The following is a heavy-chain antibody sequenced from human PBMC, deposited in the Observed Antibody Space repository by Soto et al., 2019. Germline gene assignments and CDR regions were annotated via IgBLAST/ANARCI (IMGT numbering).Heavy chain of an antibody. V-gene: IGHV4-34*01. CDR1: GGFVSSGSYY. J-gene: IGHJ3*02. D-gene: IGHD1-1*01. Sequence: QVQLQQWGAGLLKPSETLSLTCAVYGGFVSSGSYYWSWIRQPPGKGLEWIGEMSHSGGTHFNLSLKSRVIISVDTSKNHFALKMTSVTAADTALYYCARVERGTATTVVDAFDIWGPGTMVTVSS. CDR3: ARVERGTATTVVDAFDI. CDR2: MSHSGGT.